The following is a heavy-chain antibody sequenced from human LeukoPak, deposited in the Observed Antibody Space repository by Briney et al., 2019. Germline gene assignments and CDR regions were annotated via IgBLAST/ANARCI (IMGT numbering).Heavy chain of an antibody. D-gene: IGHD6-13*01. Sequence: ASVTVSCKACAYTFTSYDINWMRQATGQGLEWMGWMNPASANAASAQPLQGRVTITRNTSISTAYMELSSLRSEDTAVYYCARDGSSWYYYYYGMDVWGQGTTVTVFS. CDR3: ARDGSSWYYYYYGMDV. CDR1: AYTFTSYD. CDR2: MNPASANA. V-gene: IGHV1-8*01. J-gene: IGHJ6*02.